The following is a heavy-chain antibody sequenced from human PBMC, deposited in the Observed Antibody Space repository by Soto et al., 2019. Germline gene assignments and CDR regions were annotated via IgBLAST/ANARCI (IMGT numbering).Heavy chain of an antibody. CDR3: AKKVNSGSGSQFFDY. J-gene: IGHJ4*02. CDR1: GFTFSSYS. Sequence: LRLSCAASGFTFSSYSMSWVRQAPGKGLEWVSGFRSGGDDDTTYYADSVRGRFTISRDNSKNTLFLQMNSLRAEDTAIYYCAKKVNSGSGSQFFDYWGQGTLVPSPQ. V-gene: IGHV3-23*01. D-gene: IGHD3-10*01. CDR2: FRSGGDDDTT.